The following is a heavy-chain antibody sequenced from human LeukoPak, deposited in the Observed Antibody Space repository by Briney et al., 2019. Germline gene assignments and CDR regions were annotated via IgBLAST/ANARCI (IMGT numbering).Heavy chain of an antibody. J-gene: IGHJ4*02. CDR1: GYTFTGYY. D-gene: IGHD6-13*01. CDR2: INPNSGGT. Sequence: GASVKVSCKASGYTFTGYYMHWVRQAPGQGLEWMGRINPNSGGTNYAQKFQGRVTMTRDTSISTAYMELSRLRSDDTAVYYCAREYSSSWCERILDYWGQGTLVTVSS. V-gene: IGHV1-2*06. CDR3: AREYSSSWCERILDY.